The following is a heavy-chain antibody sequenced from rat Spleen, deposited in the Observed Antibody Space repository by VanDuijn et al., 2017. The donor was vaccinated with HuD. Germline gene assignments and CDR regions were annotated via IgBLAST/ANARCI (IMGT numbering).Heavy chain of an antibody. CDR3: ARRGGNYFDY. CDR1: GFTFSDFF. CDR2: ISYDGSST. J-gene: IGHJ2*01. Sequence: EVQLVESDGGLVQPGRSLKLSCAASGFTFSDFFMAWVRQTPTMGLEWVATISYDGSSTYHRDSVKGRFAISRDDAKGTLYLQMDSLRSEDTATYYCARRGGNYFDYWGQGVMVTVSS. V-gene: IGHV5-29*01.